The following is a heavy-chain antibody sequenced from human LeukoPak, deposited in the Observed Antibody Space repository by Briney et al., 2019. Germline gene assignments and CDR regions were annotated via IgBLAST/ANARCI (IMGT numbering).Heavy chain of an antibody. J-gene: IGHJ4*02. CDR1: GFTFGSYA. D-gene: IGHD3-22*01. CDR3: VKLGYDSSGSPRLVDY. CDR2: ISYDGSKK. Sequence: TGGSLRLSCVASGFTFGSYAMHWVRQAPGKGLEWVAFISYDGSKKYYADSLKGRFSISRDNSKSTLDLQMNSLRPEDTALYYCVKLGYDSSGSPRLVDYWGQGTLVTVSS. V-gene: IGHV3-30*18.